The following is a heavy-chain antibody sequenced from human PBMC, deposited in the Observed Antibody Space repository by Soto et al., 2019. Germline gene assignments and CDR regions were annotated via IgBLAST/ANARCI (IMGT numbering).Heavy chain of an antibody. CDR1: GGSVSSGSYY. CDR2: IYYSGST. J-gene: IGHJ6*02. CDR3: VRQGFGPLHGLVDV. D-gene: IGHD3-10*01. V-gene: IGHV4-61*01. Sequence: SETLSLTSTVSGGSVSSGSYYWSGIRQPPGKGLEWIGYIYYSGSTNYNPSLKSRVTTSVDTSKNQVSPRLSSVTAADTAVYYCVRQGFGPLHGLVDVWGQGTTVTVSS.